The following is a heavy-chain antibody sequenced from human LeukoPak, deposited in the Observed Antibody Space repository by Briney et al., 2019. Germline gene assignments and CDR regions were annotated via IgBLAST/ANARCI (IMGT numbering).Heavy chain of an antibody. D-gene: IGHD3-10*01. J-gene: IGHJ4*02. V-gene: IGHV4-59*01. CDR3: ARVRRYGSGSYPVDY. CDR2: IYYSGST. Sequence: SETLSLTCTVSGGSISSYYWSWIRQPPGKGLEWIGYIYYSGSTNYNPSLKSRVTISVDTSKNQFSLKLSSVTAADTAVYYCARVRRYGSGSYPVDYWGQGTLATVSS. CDR1: GGSISSYY.